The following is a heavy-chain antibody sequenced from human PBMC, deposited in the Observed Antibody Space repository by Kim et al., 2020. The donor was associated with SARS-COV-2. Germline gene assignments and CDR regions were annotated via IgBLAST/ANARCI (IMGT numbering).Heavy chain of an antibody. Sequence: GESLKISCKGSGYSFTSYWIGWVRQMPGKGLEWMGIIYPGDSDTRYSPSFQGQVTISADKSISTAYLQWSSLKASDTAMYYCARQGRNYYDSSGYPEYFQHWGQGTLVTVSS. CDR1: GYSFTSYW. D-gene: IGHD3-22*01. J-gene: IGHJ1*01. CDR2: IYPGDSDT. CDR3: ARQGRNYYDSSGYPEYFQH. V-gene: IGHV5-51*01.